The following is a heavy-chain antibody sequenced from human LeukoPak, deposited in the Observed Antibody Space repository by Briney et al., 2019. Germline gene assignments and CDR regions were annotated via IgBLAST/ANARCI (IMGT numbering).Heavy chain of an antibody. CDR3: ARDRTAVFDY. V-gene: IGHV3-30*04. Sequence: PGRSLRLSCAASGFTFSSYAMHWVRQAPGKGLEWVAVISYDGSNKYYADSVKGRFTISRDNSKNTLYLQMNSLRAEDTAVYYCARDRTAVFDYWGQGTLVTVSS. CDR1: GFTFSSYA. J-gene: IGHJ4*02. CDR2: ISYDGSNK.